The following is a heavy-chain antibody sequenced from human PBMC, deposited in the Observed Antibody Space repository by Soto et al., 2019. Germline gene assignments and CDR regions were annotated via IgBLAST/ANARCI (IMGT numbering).Heavy chain of an antibody. D-gene: IGHD6-19*01. CDR1: GGSISSYY. J-gene: IGHJ6*02. CDR3: ARDLFSPSSGLLPKASYYYYGMDV. Sequence: PSETLSLTCTVSGGSISSYYWSWIRQPPGKGLEWIGYIYYSVSTNYNPSLKSRVTISVDTSKNQFSLKLSSVTAADTAVYYCARDLFSPSSGLLPKASYYYYGMDVWGQGTRVTVSS. V-gene: IGHV4-59*01. CDR2: IYYSVST.